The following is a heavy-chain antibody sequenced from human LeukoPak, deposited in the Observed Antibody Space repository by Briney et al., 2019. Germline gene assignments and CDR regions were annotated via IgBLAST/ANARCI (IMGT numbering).Heavy chain of an antibody. Sequence: SETLSLTCTVSGGSISSSSYYWGWIRQPPGKGLEWIGSIYYSGSTYYNPSLKSRVTISVDTSKNQFSLKLSSVPAADTAVYYCARDGITGTSGFYYYYYMDVWGKGTTVTVSS. J-gene: IGHJ6*03. D-gene: IGHD1-20*01. V-gene: IGHV4-39*07. CDR2: IYYSGST. CDR3: ARDGITGTSGFYYYYYMDV. CDR1: GGSISSSSYY.